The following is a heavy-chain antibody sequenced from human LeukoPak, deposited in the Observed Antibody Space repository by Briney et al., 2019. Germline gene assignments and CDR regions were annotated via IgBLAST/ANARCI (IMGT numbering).Heavy chain of an antibody. Sequence: PGGSLRLSCTASGFNFSNYWMHWVRQAPGKGLEWVAVISYDGSISFYAASVKGRFTISRDNSKNTLYLQMNSLRAEDTALYFCARDRRYCSGGSCYFDYFFDYWGQGTLVTVSS. V-gene: IGHV3-30-3*01. D-gene: IGHD2-15*01. J-gene: IGHJ4*02. CDR1: GFNFSNYW. CDR2: ISYDGSIS. CDR3: ARDRRYCSGGSCYFDYFFDY.